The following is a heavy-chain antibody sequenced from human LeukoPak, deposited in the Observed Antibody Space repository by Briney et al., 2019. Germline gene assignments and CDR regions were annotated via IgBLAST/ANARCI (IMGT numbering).Heavy chain of an antibody. CDR1: GGSISSYY. J-gene: IGHJ4*02. CDR2: IYTSGST. CDR3: ARDYDSSGYYFSGADY. V-gene: IGHV4-4*07. D-gene: IGHD3-22*01. Sequence: SETLFLTCTVSGGSISSYYWSWIRQPAGKGLEWIGRIYTSGSTNYNPSLKSRVTMSVDTSKNQFSLKLSSVTAADTAVYYCARDYDSSGYYFSGADYWGQGTLVTVSS.